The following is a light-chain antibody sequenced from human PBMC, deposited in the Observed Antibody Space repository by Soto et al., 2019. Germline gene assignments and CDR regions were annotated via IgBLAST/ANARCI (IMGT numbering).Light chain of an antibody. CDR3: QSHDSSTRV. J-gene: IGLJ1*01. CDR1: SSNIGAGYD. Sequence: QSVLTQPPSVSGAPGQRVTISCTGRSSNIGAGYDVHWYQQLPGTAPKLLIYGNSNRPSGVPDRFSGSKSGTSAALAITGLQAEDEADYYCQSHDSSTRVFGPGTKVTVL. CDR2: GNS. V-gene: IGLV1-40*01.